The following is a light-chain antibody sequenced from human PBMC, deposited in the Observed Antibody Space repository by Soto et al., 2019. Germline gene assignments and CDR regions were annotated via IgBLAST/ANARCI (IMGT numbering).Light chain of an antibody. J-gene: IGLJ1*01. V-gene: IGLV2-18*02. CDR2: EVS. Sequence: QSVLTQPPSVSGSPGQSVAISCTGTSSDVGSYNRVSWYQQPPGTAPKVMIYEVSNRPSGVPDRFSGSKSGNTASLTISGLQAEDEADYYCSSYSSSNTYVFGTGTKVTVL. CDR3: SSYSSSNTYV. CDR1: SSDVGSYNR.